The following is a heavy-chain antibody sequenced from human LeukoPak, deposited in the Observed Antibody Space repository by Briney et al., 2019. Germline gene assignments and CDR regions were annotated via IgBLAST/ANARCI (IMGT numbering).Heavy chain of an antibody. Sequence: QPGGSLRLSCAASGFTFSSYGMHWVRQAPGKGLEWVAVISYDGSNKYYADSVKGRFTISRDNAKNSLYLQMNSLRAEDTAVYYCARGTAAMVRFGRFDPWGQGTLSPSPQ. CDR3: ARGTAAMVRFGRFDP. J-gene: IGHJ5*02. V-gene: IGHV3-30*03. CDR1: GFTFSSYG. CDR2: ISYDGSNK. D-gene: IGHD3-10*01.